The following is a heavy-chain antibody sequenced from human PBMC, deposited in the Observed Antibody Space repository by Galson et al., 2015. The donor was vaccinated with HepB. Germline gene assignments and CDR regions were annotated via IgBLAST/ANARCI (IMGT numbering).Heavy chain of an antibody. J-gene: IGHJ4*02. D-gene: IGHD3-16*01. V-gene: IGHV3-30*04. Sequence: SLRLSCAASGFTFSSYAMHWVRQAPGKGLEWVAVISYDGRNKYYADSVKGRFTISRDNSKNTLYLQMNSLRAEDTAVYYCARDSMPWIMFGPMVFDYWGQGTLVTVSS. CDR1: GFTFSSYA. CDR2: ISYDGRNK. CDR3: ARDSMPWIMFGPMVFDY.